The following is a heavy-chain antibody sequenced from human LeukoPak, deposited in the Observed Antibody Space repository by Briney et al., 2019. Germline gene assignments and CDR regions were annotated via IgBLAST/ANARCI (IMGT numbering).Heavy chain of an antibody. Sequence: PSETLSLTCAVYGGSLSGYYWSWIRQSPGKELEWIGEINRGGITKYNPSLKSRVTISLGTSYNQFSLKLTSVTAADTAMYYCARSEDCGSSSCYWFDPWGLGTLVTVSS. CDR2: INRGGIT. V-gene: IGHV4-34*01. J-gene: IGHJ5*02. CDR3: ARSEDCGSSSCYWFDP. CDR1: GGSLSGYY. D-gene: IGHD2-2*01.